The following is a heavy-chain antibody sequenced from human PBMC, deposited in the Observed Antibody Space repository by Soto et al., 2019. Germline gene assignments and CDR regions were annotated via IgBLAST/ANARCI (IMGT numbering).Heavy chain of an antibody. CDR1: GYSFPFFW. Sequence: GESLKISCEASGYSFPFFWIGWVRQMPGKGLEWVGIILPRDSDSRHSPSFEGRVTISADNSINTAYLQWSSLTASDSAMYYCVRQTNGYHCMDNWGRGTLVAVSS. CDR3: VRQTNGYHCMDN. CDR2: ILPRDSDS. D-gene: IGHD6-25*01. V-gene: IGHV5-51*01. J-gene: IGHJ4*02.